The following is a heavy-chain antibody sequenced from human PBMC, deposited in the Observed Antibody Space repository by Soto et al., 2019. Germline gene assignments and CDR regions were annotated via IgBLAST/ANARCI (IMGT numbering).Heavy chain of an antibody. J-gene: IGHJ4*02. CDR3: AKATNIVVVPAAIWY. V-gene: IGHV3-23*01. CDR1: GFTFSSYA. Sequence: GGSLRLSCAASGFTFSSYAMSWVRQAPGKGLEWVSAISGSGGSTYYADSVKGRFTISRDNSKNTLYLQMNSLRAEDTAVYYCAKATNIVVVPAAIWYWGQGTLVTVSS. CDR2: ISGSGGST. D-gene: IGHD2-2*01.